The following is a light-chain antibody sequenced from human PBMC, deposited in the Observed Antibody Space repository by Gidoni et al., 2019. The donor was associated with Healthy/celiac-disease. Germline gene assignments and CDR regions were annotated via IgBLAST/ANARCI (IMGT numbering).Light chain of an antibody. CDR3: LLSYSGAQVV. CDR1: TGAVTSGHY. CDR2: DTS. J-gene: IGLJ2*01. V-gene: IGLV7-46*01. Sequence: QAVVTQAPSLTVSPAGTVTLTCGSSTGAVTSGHYPYWFQQKPGQAPRTLIYDTSNKHSWTPARFSGSLLGGKAALTLSGAQPEDEAEYYCLLSYSGAQVVFGGGTKLTVL.